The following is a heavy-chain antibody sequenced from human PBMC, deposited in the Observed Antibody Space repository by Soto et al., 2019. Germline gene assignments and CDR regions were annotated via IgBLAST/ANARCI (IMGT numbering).Heavy chain of an antibody. J-gene: IGHJ4*02. CDR1: GFTFSSYA. CDR3: ARLFNSYSSGPPSDFDY. Sequence: QVQLVESGGGVVQPGRSLRLSCAASGFTFSSYAMHWVRQAPGKGLEWVAVISYDGSNKYYADSVKGRFTISRDNSKNTLYLQMNILRAEDTAVYYCARLFNSYSSGPPSDFDYWGQGTLVTVSS. D-gene: IGHD6-19*01. V-gene: IGHV3-30-3*01. CDR2: ISYDGSNK.